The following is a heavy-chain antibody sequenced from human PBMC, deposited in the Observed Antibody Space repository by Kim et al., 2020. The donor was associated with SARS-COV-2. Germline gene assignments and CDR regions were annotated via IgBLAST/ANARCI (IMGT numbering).Heavy chain of an antibody. Sequence: LSLTCAASGFIFSNYAMSWVRQAPGKGLEWVSSLSGSGDTTYYADAVKGRFTISRDNSRNTLYLQLNNLRAEDSAVYYCAGQLVFVYWGQGTLVTVS. CDR3: AGQLVFVY. CDR1: GFIFSNYA. D-gene: IGHD6-13*01. V-gene: IGHV3-23*01. J-gene: IGHJ4*02. CDR2: LSGSGDTT.